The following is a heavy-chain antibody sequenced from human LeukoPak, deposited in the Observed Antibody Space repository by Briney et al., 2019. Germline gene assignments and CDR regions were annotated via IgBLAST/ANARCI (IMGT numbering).Heavy chain of an antibody. CDR2: ISSSSSYI. Sequence: GGSLRLPCAASGFTFSSYSMNWVRQAPGKGLEWVSSISSSSSYIYYADSVKGRFTISRDNAKNSLYLQMNSLRAEDTAVYYCAREIRYYDSSGLTSFDYWGQGTLVTVSS. CDR1: GFTFSSYS. CDR3: AREIRYYDSSGLTSFDY. V-gene: IGHV3-21*01. J-gene: IGHJ4*02. D-gene: IGHD3-22*01.